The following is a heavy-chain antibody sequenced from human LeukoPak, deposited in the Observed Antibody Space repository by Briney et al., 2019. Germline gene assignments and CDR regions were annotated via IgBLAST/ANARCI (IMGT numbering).Heavy chain of an antibody. Sequence: ASVKVSCKASGYTFTDYYMHWVRQAPGQGLEWMGWLNPNSGDTNYAQKFQGRVSMTRDTSISTAYMDVSDLRSDDTAVYYCARGRNIEMTTMSGGSDYWGQGTLVTVSS. CDR3: ARGRNIEMTTMSGGSDY. CDR2: LNPNSGDT. J-gene: IGHJ4*02. CDR1: GYTFTDYY. V-gene: IGHV1-2*02. D-gene: IGHD5-24*01.